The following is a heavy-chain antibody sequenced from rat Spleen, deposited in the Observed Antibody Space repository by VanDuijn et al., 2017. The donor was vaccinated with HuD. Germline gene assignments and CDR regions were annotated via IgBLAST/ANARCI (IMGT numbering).Heavy chain of an antibody. V-gene: IGHV5-29*01. CDR2: IRYDGSST. Sequence: EVQLVESGGGLVQPGRSLKLSCAASGFTLSDYYMAWVRQTPTKGLEWVATIRYDGSSTYYRDSVKGRFTISRDNAKSTLYLQMNSLKSEDTATYYCASWSLFDYWGQGVMVTVSS. J-gene: IGHJ2*01. CDR3: ASWSLFDY. CDR1: GFTLSDYY.